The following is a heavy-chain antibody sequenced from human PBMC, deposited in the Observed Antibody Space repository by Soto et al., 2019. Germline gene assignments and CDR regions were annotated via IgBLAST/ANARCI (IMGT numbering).Heavy chain of an antibody. CDR2: ISYDGSRQ. J-gene: IGHJ4*02. V-gene: IGHV3-30*18. Sequence: QVQLVESGGGVVQPGRSLRLSCAASGFSFSNYAIHWVRQAPGKGLEWVALISYDGSRQYYVDSVKGRFTISRDNSKNTLSLEMNNLRPEDTAVYYCAKTIGLRLGELSPDYWGQGTLVTVSS. CDR1: GFSFSNYA. D-gene: IGHD3-16*02. CDR3: AKTIGLRLGELSPDY.